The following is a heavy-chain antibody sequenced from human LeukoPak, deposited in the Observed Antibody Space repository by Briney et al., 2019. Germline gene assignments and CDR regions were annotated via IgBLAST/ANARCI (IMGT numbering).Heavy chain of an antibody. D-gene: IGHD2-2*01. Sequence: PGGSLRLSCAASGFSFSTYGMHWVRQAPGKWLEWVAVISYDGSHKFYADSVKGRITTSRDNSKNTVHLQMNSLKPEDTAVYYCVRSPGGYYFDYWGQGTLVTVSS. CDR1: GFSFSTYG. J-gene: IGHJ4*02. CDR2: ISYDGSHK. CDR3: VRSPGGYYFDY. V-gene: IGHV3-30*03.